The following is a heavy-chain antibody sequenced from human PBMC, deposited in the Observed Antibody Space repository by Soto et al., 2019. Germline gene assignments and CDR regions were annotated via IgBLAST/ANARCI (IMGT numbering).Heavy chain of an antibody. J-gene: IGHJ4*02. CDR2: MYYSGST. Sequence: SETLSLTCTASGGSISNYYWSWFRQPPGKGLEWIGYMYYSGSTNYNPSLKSRVTISVDTSKKQLSLQLSSVTAADTAVYYCARGPDYVWGSYRPSPSYFDYWGQGTLVTVSS. V-gene: IGHV4-59*01. CDR3: ARGPDYVWGSYRPSPSYFDY. CDR1: GGSISNYY. D-gene: IGHD3-16*02.